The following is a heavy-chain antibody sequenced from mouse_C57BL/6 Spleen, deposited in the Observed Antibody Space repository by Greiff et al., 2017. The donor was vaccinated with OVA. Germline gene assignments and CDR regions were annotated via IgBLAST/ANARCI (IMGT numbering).Heavy chain of an antibody. Sequence: VQLQQPGAELVKPGASVKLSCKASGYTFTSYWMHWVKQRPGQGLEWIGMIHPNSGSTNYNEKFKSKATLTVDKSSSTAYMQLSSLTSEDSAVYYCARKGLRRDYYAMDYWGQGTSVTVSS. V-gene: IGHV1-64*01. D-gene: IGHD2-4*01. CDR2: IHPNSGST. CDR3: ARKGLRRDYYAMDY. J-gene: IGHJ4*01. CDR1: GYTFTSYW.